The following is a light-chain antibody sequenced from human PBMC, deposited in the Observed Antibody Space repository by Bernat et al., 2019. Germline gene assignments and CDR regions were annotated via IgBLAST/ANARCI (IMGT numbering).Light chain of an antibody. Sequence: EMVMTQSPATLSVSPGERVTLSCRASQSVTGNLAWYQQKLGQTPRLLIYGASTRATGVPARFSGSGSGTEFTLTISSLQSEEFAVYYCQQYNNWLFTFGQGTKVEIK. CDR3: QQYNNWLFT. J-gene: IGKJ2*01. CDR2: GAS. CDR1: QSVTGN. V-gene: IGKV3-15*01.